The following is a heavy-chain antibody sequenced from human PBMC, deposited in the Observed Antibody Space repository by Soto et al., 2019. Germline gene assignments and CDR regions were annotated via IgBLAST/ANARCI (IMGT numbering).Heavy chain of an antibody. CDR1: GGSINSYY. D-gene: IGHD3-10*01. CDR3: ARQGFGPLHGLVDV. J-gene: IGHJ6*02. CDR2: VHHSWGS. V-gene: IGHV4-59*08. Sequence: QVQLQESGPGLVKPSETLSLSCTVSGGSINSYYWSWIRQSPGKRMEWIGYVHHSWGSSYNPSLQGRVPISLDTSKSQFSLKVTSVTATDTAVYYCARQGFGPLHGLVDVWGQGTTVTVSS.